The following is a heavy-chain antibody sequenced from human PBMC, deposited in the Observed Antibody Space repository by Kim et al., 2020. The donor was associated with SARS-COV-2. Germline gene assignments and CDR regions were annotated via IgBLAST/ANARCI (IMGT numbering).Heavy chain of an antibody. Sequence: SETLSLTCTVSGGSISSSSYYWGWIRQPPGKGLEWIGSIYYSGSTYYNPSLKSRVTISVDTSKNQFSLKLSSVTAADTAVYYCARHSYYDSSGTSTWGQGTLVTVSS. J-gene: IGHJ5*02. CDR1: GGSISSSSYY. D-gene: IGHD3-22*01. CDR2: IYYSGST. CDR3: ARHSYYDSSGTST. V-gene: IGHV4-39*01.